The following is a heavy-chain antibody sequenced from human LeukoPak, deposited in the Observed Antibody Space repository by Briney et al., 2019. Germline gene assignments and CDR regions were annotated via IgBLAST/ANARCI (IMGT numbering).Heavy chain of an antibody. CDR3: ARAHWEAAAYFDY. CDR2: ISYDGSNK. Sequence: GGSLRLSCAASGFTFSSYAMHWVRQAPGKGLEWVAVISYDGSNKYYADSVKGRFTISRDNSKNTLYLQMNSLRAEDTAVYYCARAHWEAAAYFDYWGQGTLVTVSS. V-gene: IGHV3-30*04. CDR1: GFTFSSYA. J-gene: IGHJ4*02. D-gene: IGHD2-2*01.